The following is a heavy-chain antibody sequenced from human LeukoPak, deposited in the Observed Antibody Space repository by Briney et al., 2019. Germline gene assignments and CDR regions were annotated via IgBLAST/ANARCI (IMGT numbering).Heavy chain of an antibody. V-gene: IGHV3-21*01. J-gene: IGHJ4*02. Sequence: GGSMRLSCGASGFTFSSYSMNWVRQAPGKGLEWVSSISSSSSYIYYADSVKGRFTISRDNAKNSLYLQMNSLRAEDTAVYYCARDLTGSYPWYFDYWGQGTLVTVSS. D-gene: IGHD1-26*01. CDR1: GFTFSSYS. CDR3: ARDLTGSYPWYFDY. CDR2: ISSSSSYI.